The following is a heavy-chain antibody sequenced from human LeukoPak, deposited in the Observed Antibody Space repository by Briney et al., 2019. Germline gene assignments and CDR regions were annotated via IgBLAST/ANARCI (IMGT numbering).Heavy chain of an antibody. Sequence: ASVKVSCKTSGYTFTSFGISWVRQAPGQGLEWMGWINAYDGNTNYAQKIQGRFTMTTDTSTSTAYMELNSLRSDDTAVYYCARDPRIVGSTPDWFDPWGQGTLVTVSS. J-gene: IGHJ5*02. CDR3: ARDPRIVGSTPDWFDP. CDR1: GYTFTSFG. D-gene: IGHD1-26*01. V-gene: IGHV1-18*01. CDR2: INAYDGNT.